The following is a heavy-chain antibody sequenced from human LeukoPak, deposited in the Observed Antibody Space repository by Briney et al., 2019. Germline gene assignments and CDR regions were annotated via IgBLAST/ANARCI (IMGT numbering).Heavy chain of an antibody. V-gene: IGHV3-7*03. D-gene: IGHD6-13*01. CDR1: GFTFSSYW. CDR3: ARGPLIAAAGTW. J-gene: IGHJ4*02. CDR2: INQDGTEK. Sequence: GGSLGLSCAASGFTFSSYWMSWVRQAPGEGLEWVAKINQDGTEKAYVDSVRGRFTISRDNAKNSLFLQMNSLRAEDTAVYYCARGPLIAAAGTWWGQGTLVTVSS.